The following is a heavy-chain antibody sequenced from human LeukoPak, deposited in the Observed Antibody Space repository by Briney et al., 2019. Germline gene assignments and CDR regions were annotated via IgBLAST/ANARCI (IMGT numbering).Heavy chain of an antibody. CDR1: GDSVSSNSAA. CDR2: TYYRSKWYN. CDR3: ARGLAGDGDCSGGSCYIWFDP. J-gene: IGHJ5*02. Sequence: SQTLSLTCAISGDSVSSNSAAWNWIRQSPSRGLEWLGRTYYRSKWYNDYAVSVKSRITINPDTSKNQFSLQLNSVTPEDTAVYYCARGLAGDGDCSGGSCYIWFDPWGQGTLVTVSS. V-gene: IGHV6-1*01. D-gene: IGHD2-15*01.